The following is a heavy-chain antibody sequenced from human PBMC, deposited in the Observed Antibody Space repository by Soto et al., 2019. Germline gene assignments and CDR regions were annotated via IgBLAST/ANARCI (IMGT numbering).Heavy chain of an antibody. D-gene: IGHD1-26*01. J-gene: IGHJ4*02. CDR1: GFTFSSYG. Sequence: QVQLVESGGGVVQPGRSLRLACAASGFTFSSYGMHWVRQAPGKGLEWGAVIWYDGSNKYYADSVKGRFTVSRDNSKSTLYLQMNSLRVEDRAVYYCARGVSGSYDYWGQGTLVTVSS. CDR3: ARGVSGSYDY. CDR2: IWYDGSNK. V-gene: IGHV3-33*01.